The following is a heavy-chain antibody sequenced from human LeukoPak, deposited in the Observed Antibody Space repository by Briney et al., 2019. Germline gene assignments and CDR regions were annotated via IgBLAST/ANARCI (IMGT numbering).Heavy chain of an antibody. J-gene: IGHJ4*02. Sequence: GGSLRLSCAASGFTFSSYGMHWVRQAPGKGLEWVAVISYDGSNKYYADSVKGRFTISRDNSKNTLYLQMNSLRAEDTAVYYCAKVGWMARISGYFDYWGQGTLVTVSS. D-gene: IGHD5-24*01. CDR2: ISYDGSNK. CDR3: AKVGWMARISGYFDY. V-gene: IGHV3-30*18. CDR1: GFTFSSYG.